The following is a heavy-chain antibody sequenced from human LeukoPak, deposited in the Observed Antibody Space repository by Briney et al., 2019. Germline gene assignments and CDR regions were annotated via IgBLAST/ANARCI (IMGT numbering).Heavy chain of an antibody. Sequence: GASVKVSCKVSGYTLTELSMHWVRQAPGKGLEWMGGFDPEDGETIYAQKFQGRVTMTEDTSTDTAYMELSSLRSDDTAVYYCARDEDYGISVNVDYWGQGTLVTVSS. CDR2: FDPEDGET. D-gene: IGHD4-17*01. J-gene: IGHJ4*02. V-gene: IGHV1-24*01. CDR1: GYTLTELS. CDR3: ARDEDYGISVNVDY.